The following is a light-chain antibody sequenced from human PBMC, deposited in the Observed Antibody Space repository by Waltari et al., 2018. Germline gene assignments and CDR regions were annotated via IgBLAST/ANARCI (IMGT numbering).Light chain of an antibody. Sequence: EIVLTQSPGTLSLSPGERATLSCRASQTLDISFLAWYQQKPGQAPRLLIYGASSRATGIPDRFSGSGSGTDFTLTISRLEPEDFAVYFCQQFGRSRTFGQGTKVELK. CDR2: GAS. CDR3: QQFGRSRT. V-gene: IGKV3-20*01. CDR1: QTLDISF. J-gene: IGKJ1*01.